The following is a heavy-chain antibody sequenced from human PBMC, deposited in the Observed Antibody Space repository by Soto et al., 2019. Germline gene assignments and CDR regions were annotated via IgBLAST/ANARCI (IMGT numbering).Heavy chain of an antibody. CDR2: INHSGST. Sequence: SETLSLTCAVYGGSFSGYYWSWIRQPPGKGLEWIGEINHSGSTNYNPSLKSRVTISVDTSKNQFSLKLSSVTAADTAVYYCASTGGEASSAFDIWGQGTMVTVPS. J-gene: IGHJ3*02. CDR3: ASTGGEASSAFDI. D-gene: IGHD3-16*01. V-gene: IGHV4-34*01. CDR1: GGSFSGYY.